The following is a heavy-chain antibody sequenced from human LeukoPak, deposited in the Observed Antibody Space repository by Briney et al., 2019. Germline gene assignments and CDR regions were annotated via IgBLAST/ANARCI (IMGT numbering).Heavy chain of an antibody. D-gene: IGHD2-15*01. J-gene: IGHJ3*02. CDR1: GYSFTNYW. V-gene: IGHV5-51*01. Sequence: RGESLKISCEGSGYSFTNYWIAWVRQMPGEGLEWMGIMYPGDSDTRYSPSFQGQVTISADKSISTAYLQWSSLKASDTAMYYCARRYCSGGTCYGGGAFDIWGQGTMVTVSS. CDR3: ARRYCSGGTCYGGGAFDI. CDR2: MYPGDSDT.